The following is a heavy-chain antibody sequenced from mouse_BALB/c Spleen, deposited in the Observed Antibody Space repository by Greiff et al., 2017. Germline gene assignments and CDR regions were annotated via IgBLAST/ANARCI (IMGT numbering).Heavy chain of an antibody. CDR3: AREPSNYYGNYAAMDY. D-gene: IGHD2-1*01. J-gene: IGHJ4*01. V-gene: IGHV5-6-5*01. CDR2: ISSGGST. Sequence: EVQLVESGGGLVKPGGSLKLSCAASGFTFSSYAMSWVRQTPEKRLEWVASISSGGSTYYPDSVKGRFTISRDNARNILYLQMSSLRSEDTAMYYCAREPSNYYGNYAAMDYWGQGTSVTVSS. CDR1: GFTFSSYA.